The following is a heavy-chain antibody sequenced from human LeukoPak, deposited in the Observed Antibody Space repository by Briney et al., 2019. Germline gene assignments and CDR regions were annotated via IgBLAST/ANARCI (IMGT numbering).Heavy chain of an antibody. CDR1: GGSISSGGYS. J-gene: IGHJ6*03. CDR3: ARGGNAGYYYYYYYMDV. CDR2: IYYSGSA. D-gene: IGHD1-14*01. Sequence: KSSETLSLTCAVSGGSISSGGYSWTWLRQPPGKGLEWIGYIYYSGSAYYNPSLKSRFTISVDTSKNQFSLKVISVTAADTAVYYCARGGNAGYYYYYYYMDVWGKGTTVTISS. V-gene: IGHV4-30-4*07.